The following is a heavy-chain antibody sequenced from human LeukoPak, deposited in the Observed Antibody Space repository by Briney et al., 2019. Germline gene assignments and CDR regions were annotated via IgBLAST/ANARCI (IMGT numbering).Heavy chain of an antibody. CDR2: INPNGGGT. D-gene: IGHD6-13*01. Sequence: ASVEVSCRASGYTFTGYYMHWVRQSPGQGLEWMGWINPNGGGTHYAQKFQGRVTMTRDTSTSTAYKELSSQRSEDIDVYYCARRIAAAAHPLFDYWGQGTLVTVSS. CDR1: GYTFTGYY. V-gene: IGHV1-2*02. J-gene: IGHJ4*02. CDR3: ARRIAAAAHPLFDY.